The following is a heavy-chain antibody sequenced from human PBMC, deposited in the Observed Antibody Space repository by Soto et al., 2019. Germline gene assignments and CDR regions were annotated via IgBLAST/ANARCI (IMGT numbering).Heavy chain of an antibody. CDR1: GYTFTSYA. V-gene: IGHV1-3*01. CDR3: ARDMRGMDV. J-gene: IGHJ6*02. CDR2: LNAGNGNA. D-gene: IGHD3-10*01. Sequence: QVQLVQSGAEVTKPGASVKVSCKTSGYTFTSYATHWVRQAPGQRLEWMGWLNAGNGNAKYSQRFQGRVTITSDTSASTAYMELRSLTSEDTAVYFCARDMRGMDVWGQGTTVIVSS.